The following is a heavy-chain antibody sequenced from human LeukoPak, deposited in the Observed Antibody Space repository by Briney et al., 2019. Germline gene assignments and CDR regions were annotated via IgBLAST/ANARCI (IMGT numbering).Heavy chain of an antibody. CDR1: GYTFTSYG. V-gene: IGHV1-18*01. J-gene: IGHJ4*02. D-gene: IGHD3-16*02. CDR2: ISGYDGNR. Sequence: EASVEVSCKASGYTFTSYGISWVRQAPGQGLEWMGWISGYDGNRNYAQKFQGRVTMTTDPSTSTAYMELRSLRSDDTAVYYCARCDYVWGNYRYRPILYFDFWGQGTLVTVSS. CDR3: ARCDYVWGNYRYRPILYFDF.